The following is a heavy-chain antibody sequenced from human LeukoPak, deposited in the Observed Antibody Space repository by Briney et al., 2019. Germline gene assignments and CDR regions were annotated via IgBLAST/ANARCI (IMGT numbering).Heavy chain of an antibody. CDR3: ARVGGHYRDYFEY. D-gene: IGHD3-22*01. V-gene: IGHV4-31*03. J-gene: IGHJ4*02. Sequence: SETLSLTCTVSGGSISSGGYYWSWIRQHPGKGLEWIGYIYYSGSTYYNPSLKSRVTISVDTSKNQFSLKLSSVTAADTAVYYCARVGGHYRDYFEYWGQGTLVTVSS. CDR1: GGSISSGGYY. CDR2: IYYSGST.